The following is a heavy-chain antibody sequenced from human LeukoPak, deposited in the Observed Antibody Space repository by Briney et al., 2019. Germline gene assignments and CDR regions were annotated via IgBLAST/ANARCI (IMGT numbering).Heavy chain of an antibody. CDR1: GYTFTSYG. CDR2: ISAYNGNT. V-gene: IGHV1-18*01. J-gene: IGHJ4*02. D-gene: IGHD6-13*01. CDR3: ARADRDYSSWYVY. Sequence: ASVKVSCKASGYTFTSYGISWVRQAPGQGLEWMGWISAYNGNTNYAQKLQGRVTMTTDTSTSTACMELRSLRSDDTAVYYCARADRDYSSWYVYWGQGTLVTVSS.